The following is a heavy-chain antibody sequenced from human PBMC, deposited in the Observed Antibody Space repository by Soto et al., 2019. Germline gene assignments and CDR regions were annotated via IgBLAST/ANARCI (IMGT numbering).Heavy chain of an antibody. CDR2: INHSGST. Sequence: SETLSLTCAFYGWSFSGYYWSWIRQPPGKGLEWIGEINHSGSTNYNPSLKSRVTISVDTSKNQFSLKLSSVTAADTAVYYCARSSQDDILTGCGNWFDPWGQGTLVTVSS. CDR1: GWSFSGYY. V-gene: IGHV4-34*01. D-gene: IGHD3-9*01. CDR3: ARSSQDDILTGCGNWFDP. J-gene: IGHJ5*02.